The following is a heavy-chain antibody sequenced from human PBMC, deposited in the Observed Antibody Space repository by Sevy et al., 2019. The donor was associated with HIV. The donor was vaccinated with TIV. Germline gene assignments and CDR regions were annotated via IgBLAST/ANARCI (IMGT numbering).Heavy chain of an antibody. J-gene: IGHJ4*02. V-gene: IGHV4-61*08. CDR3: ARNKPDPYCSSTSCSREFDY. CDR2: IYYSGST. D-gene: IGHD2-2*01. CDR1: GGSITSTDFS. Sequence: SETLSLTCAVSGGSITSTDFSCSWIRQAPGRGLEWIGYIYYSGSTNYNPSLKSRVTISVDTSKNQFSLKLSSVTAADTAVYYCARNKPDPYCSSTSCSREFDYWGQGTLVTVSS.